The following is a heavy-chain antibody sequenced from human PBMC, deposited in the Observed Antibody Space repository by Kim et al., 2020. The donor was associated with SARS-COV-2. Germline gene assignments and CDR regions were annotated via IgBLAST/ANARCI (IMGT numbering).Heavy chain of an antibody. J-gene: IGHJ4*02. Sequence: SVKGRFTISRDNSKNTLYLQMNSLRAEDTAVYYCAKADNWNPSGLYFDYWGQGTLVTVSS. CDR3: AKADNWNPSGLYFDY. V-gene: IGHV3-23*01. D-gene: IGHD1-20*01.